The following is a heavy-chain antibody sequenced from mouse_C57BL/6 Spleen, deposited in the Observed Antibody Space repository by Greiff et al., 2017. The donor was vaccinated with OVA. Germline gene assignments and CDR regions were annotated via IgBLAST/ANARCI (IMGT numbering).Heavy chain of an antibody. D-gene: IGHD4-1*01. Sequence: QVQLQQPGAELVMPGASVKLSCKASGYTFTSYWMHWVKQRPGQGLEWIGEIDPSDSYTNYNQKFKGKSTLTVDKSSSTAYMQLSSLTSEDSAVYYCASNWENFDVWGTGTTVTVSS. J-gene: IGHJ1*03. CDR1: GYTFTSYW. CDR3: ASNWENFDV. V-gene: IGHV1-69*01. CDR2: IDPSDSYT.